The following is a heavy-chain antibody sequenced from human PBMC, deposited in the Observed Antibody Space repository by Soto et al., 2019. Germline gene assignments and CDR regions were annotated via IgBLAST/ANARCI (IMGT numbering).Heavy chain of an antibody. D-gene: IGHD3-10*01. CDR1: GFTFSTYS. V-gene: IGHV3-48*01. CDR3: ARENYGSGSYYNVRYFDY. J-gene: IGHJ4*02. Sequence: GGSLRLSCAASGFTFSTYSMNWVRQAPGKGLEWVSYISSSSSTIFYTDSVKGRFTVSRDNAKNSLYLQMNSLRAEDTAVYYCARENYGSGSYYNVRYFDYWGQGTLVTVSS. CDR2: ISSSSSTI.